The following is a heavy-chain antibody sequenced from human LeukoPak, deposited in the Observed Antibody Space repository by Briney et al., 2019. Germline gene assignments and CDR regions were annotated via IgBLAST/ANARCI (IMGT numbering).Heavy chain of an antibody. CDR1: GFTFNGYS. J-gene: IGHJ2*01. D-gene: IGHD4-17*01. V-gene: IGHV3-48*01. CDR3: ARVRGPTVATWYFDL. CDR2: ITTSSSIL. Sequence: GGSLRLSCAASGFTFNGYSIIWVRQAPGKGLEWISYITTSSSILYYADSVKGRFTVSRDNAKNSVYLQVNSLRVGDSSVYFCARVRGPTVATWYFDLWGRGTLVTVSP.